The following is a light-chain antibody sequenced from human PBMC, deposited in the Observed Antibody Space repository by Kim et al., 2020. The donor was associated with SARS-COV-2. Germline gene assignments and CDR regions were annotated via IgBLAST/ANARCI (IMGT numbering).Light chain of an antibody. CDR2: GAS. V-gene: IGKV3-20*01. J-gene: IGKJ2*01. CDR3: QQYGSSPRA. Sequence: SLRPGEVATLSCRASQSLGTDLAWFQQRPGQAPRLLIYGASTRATGIPDRFSGSGSGTDFTLTVSRLEPEDFAVYYCQQYGSSPRAFGQGTKLEI. CDR1: QSLGTD.